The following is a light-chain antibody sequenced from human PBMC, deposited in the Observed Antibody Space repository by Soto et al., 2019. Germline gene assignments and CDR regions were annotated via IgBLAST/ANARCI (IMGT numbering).Light chain of an antibody. CDR3: KQYNNWPLT. Sequence: EIVLTQSPATLSLSPGERATLSCRASQSVSDYLAWYQQKPGQAPRLLIYDASNRATGIPARFSGSGFGTEFTITISSLAPEDFAVYYCKQYNNWPLTFGGGTKVDIK. J-gene: IGKJ4*01. CDR1: QSVSDY. CDR2: DAS. V-gene: IGKV3-11*01.